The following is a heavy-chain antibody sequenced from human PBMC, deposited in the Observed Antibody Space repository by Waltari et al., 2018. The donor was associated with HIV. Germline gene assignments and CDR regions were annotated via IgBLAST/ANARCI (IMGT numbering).Heavy chain of an antibody. J-gene: IGHJ6*02. D-gene: IGHD2-15*01. CDR2: IGTAGDT. Sequence: EVQLVESGGGLVQPGGSLRLSCAASGFTFSSYDMHWVRQATGTGLEWVSAIGTAGDTYYPGSVKGRFTISRENAKNSLYLQMNSLRAGDTAVYYCARGLGYCSGGSCYSHHTLYYGMDVWGQGTTVTVSS. V-gene: IGHV3-13*01. CDR3: ARGLGYCSGGSCYSHHTLYYGMDV. CDR1: GFTFSSYD.